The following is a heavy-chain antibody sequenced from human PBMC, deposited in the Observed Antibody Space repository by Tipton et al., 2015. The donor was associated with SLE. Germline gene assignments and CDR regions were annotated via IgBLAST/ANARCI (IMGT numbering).Heavy chain of an antibody. V-gene: IGHV4-61*02. Sequence: TLSLTCTVSGGSINSVSNYWSWIRQSAGKGLEWIGRIYGSGSTTYNPSLKSRVGLSSDTSKNQFSLRVRSVTAADTAVYYCARGGGSYYDYWGQGMLVTVSS. CDR3: ARGGGSYYDY. CDR1: GGSINSVSNY. J-gene: IGHJ4*02. D-gene: IGHD1-26*01. CDR2: IYGSGST.